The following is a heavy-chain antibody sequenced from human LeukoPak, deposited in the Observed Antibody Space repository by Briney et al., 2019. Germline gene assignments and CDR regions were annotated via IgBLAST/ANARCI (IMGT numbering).Heavy chain of an antibody. J-gene: IGHJ3*02. CDR3: ARTRIQLWLRDGFDI. Sequence: SETLSLTCTVSGGSISSSSYYWGWIRQPPGKGLEWIGSIYYSGTTYYNPSLKSRVTISVDTSKNQFSLKLSSVTAADTAVYYCARTRIQLWLRDGFDIWGQGTKVTVSS. CDR2: IYYSGTT. D-gene: IGHD5-18*01. V-gene: IGHV4-39*01. CDR1: GGSISSSSYY.